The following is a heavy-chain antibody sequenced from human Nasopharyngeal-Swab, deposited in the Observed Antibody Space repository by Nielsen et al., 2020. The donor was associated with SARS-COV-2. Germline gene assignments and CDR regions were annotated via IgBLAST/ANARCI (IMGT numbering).Heavy chain of an antibody. Sequence: SETLSLTCAVYGGSFSGYYWSWIRQPPGKGLEWIGEINHSGSTNYNPSLKSRVTISVDTSKNQFSLKLSSVTAADTAVYYCARGSERDLGGWIDPWGQGTLVTVSS. CDR3: ARGSERDLGGWIDP. CDR1: GGSFSGYY. D-gene: IGHD3-16*01. J-gene: IGHJ5*02. V-gene: IGHV4-34*01. CDR2: INHSGST.